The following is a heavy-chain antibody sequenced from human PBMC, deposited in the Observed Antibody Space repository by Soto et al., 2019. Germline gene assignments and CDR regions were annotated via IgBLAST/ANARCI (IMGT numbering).Heavy chain of an antibody. CDR2: IYYSGST. CDR3: ARDRGRYNFDY. V-gene: IGHV4-59*01. D-gene: IGHD3-10*01. J-gene: IGHJ4*02. CDR1: GGSISSYY. Sequence: SETLSLTCTVSGGSISSYYWSWIRQPPGKGLEWIGYIYYSGSTNYNPSLKSRVTISVDTSKNQFSLKLSSVTAADTAVYYCARDRGRYNFDYWGQGTLVTVSS.